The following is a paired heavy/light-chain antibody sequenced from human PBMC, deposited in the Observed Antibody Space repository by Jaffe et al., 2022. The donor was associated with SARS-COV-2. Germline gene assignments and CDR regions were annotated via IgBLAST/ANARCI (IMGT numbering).Light chain of an antibody. CDR1: TGAVTSVHY. CDR3: LLVYSDARV. Sequence: QAVVTQEPSLTVSPGGTVTLTCGSSTGAVTSVHYPYWFQQKPGQAPRPLVYDTNNKLSWTPARFSGSLLGGKAALTLSGAQPEDEAEYYCLLVYSDARVFGGGTKLTVL. J-gene: IGLJ3*02. CDR2: DTN. V-gene: IGLV7-46*01.
Heavy chain of an antibody. CDR2: IKEDGSEK. CDR3: ARDYQAY. V-gene: IGHV3-7*01. Sequence: EVQLVESGGGLVQPGGSLRLSCAASGFTFSSYWMSWVRQAPGKGLEWVASIKEDGSEKYYVDSVKGRFTISRDNAKNSMYLQMNSLRAEDTAVYYCARDYQAYWGQGTLVTVSS. J-gene: IGHJ4*02. CDR1: GFTFSSYW.